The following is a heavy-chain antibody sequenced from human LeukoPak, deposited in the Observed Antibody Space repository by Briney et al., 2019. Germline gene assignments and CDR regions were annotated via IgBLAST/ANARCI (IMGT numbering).Heavy chain of an antibody. CDR2: ISTSSSSI. V-gene: IGHV3-48*01. J-gene: IGHJ3*02. D-gene: IGHD7-27*01. CDR3: ARWGDGFDN. Sequence: GGSLRHSCGASGFTFSRYSMNWVRQAPGKGLEWVSYISTSSSSIYYTDSVKGRFTISRDNAKNSLYLQLNSLRGEDTAVYYCARWGDGFDNWGQGTMVTVSS. CDR1: GFTFSRYS.